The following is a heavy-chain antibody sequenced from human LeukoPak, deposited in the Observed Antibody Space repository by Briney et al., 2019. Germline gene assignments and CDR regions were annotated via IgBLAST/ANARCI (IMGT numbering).Heavy chain of an antibody. V-gene: IGHV4-39*07. CDR1: GGSISSNSYY. Sequence: ETLSLTCTVSGGSISSNSYYWGWIRQPPGKGLEWVGTVYYTGSTYYNPSLKSRVTISVDTSKNQFSLKLNSVTAADTAVYYCARLVRGIYDYFDYWGQGTLVTVSS. CDR3: ARLVRGIYDYFDY. CDR2: VYYTGST. J-gene: IGHJ4*02. D-gene: IGHD3-10*01.